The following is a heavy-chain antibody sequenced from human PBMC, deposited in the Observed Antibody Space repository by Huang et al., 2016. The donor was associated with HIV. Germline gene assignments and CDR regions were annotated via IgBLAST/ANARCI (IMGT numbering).Heavy chain of an antibody. Sequence: EVQLVESGGTLIQPGRSLRLPCTASVFTFGGYGLSWFRLATGKGLEWVGVISRKAHGGTTDYTESVKGRFIVSRDDSKNIAYLRMSSLKTEDTAVYYCSTVGGGIDYIGYTSAYYATGGYWGQGTLVTVSS. CDR1: VFTFGGYG. CDR3: STVGGGIDYIGYTSAYYATGGY. CDR2: ISRKAHGGTT. V-gene: IGHV3-49*01. J-gene: IGHJ4*02. D-gene: IGHD6-19*01.